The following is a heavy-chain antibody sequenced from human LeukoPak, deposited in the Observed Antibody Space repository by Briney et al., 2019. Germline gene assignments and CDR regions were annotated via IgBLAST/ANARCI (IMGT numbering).Heavy chain of an antibody. CDR2: ISHSGSRT. CDR1: GFNFNTYV. D-gene: IGHD3-10*01. V-gene: IGHV3-23*01. Sequence: GGSLRLSCAASGFNFNTYVMSWVRQAPGRGLEWVSTISHSGSRTNYADSVKGRFTISRDNSKNTLYLQMNSLRAEDTAVYYCAKGLWSGELLVAFDYWGQGTLVTVSS. J-gene: IGHJ4*02. CDR3: AKGLWSGELLVAFDY.